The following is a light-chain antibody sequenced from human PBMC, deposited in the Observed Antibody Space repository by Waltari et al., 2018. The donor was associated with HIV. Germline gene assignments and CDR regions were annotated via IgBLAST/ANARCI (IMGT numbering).Light chain of an antibody. V-gene: IGLV3-21*04. J-gene: IGLJ2*01. CDR1: KIGSNS. CDR2: FDS. Sequence: SYLLTQPPSVSVAPGQTARITCEGNKIGSNSVNWYTQKPGQAPVLVIYFDSARPSGIPERFSGSNSGNTATLTIIRVESGDEADYHCQLWDTKSVHPGAVFGGGTKLTVL. CDR3: QLWDTKSVHPGAV.